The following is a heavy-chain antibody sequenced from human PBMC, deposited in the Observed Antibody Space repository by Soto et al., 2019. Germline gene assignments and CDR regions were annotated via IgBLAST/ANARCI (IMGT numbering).Heavy chain of an antibody. CDR1: GFTFSRFW. J-gene: IGHJ6*02. Sequence: EVQLEESGGGLVQPGGSLRVSCAASGFTFSRFWMHWVRQAPGMGLVWVSRINSDGSDKNYADSVKGLFTISRDNAKNSLYLQMNSLRAEDTAVYYCARAGGSCSGGSCTPRYFYGMDVWGQGTTVTVSS. D-gene: IGHD2-15*01. CDR2: INSDGSDK. V-gene: IGHV3-74*01. CDR3: ARAGGSCSGGSCTPRYFYGMDV.